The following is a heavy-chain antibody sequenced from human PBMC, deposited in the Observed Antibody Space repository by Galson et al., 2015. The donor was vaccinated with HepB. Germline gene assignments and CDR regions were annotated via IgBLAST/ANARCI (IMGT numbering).Heavy chain of an antibody. D-gene: IGHD6-19*01. Sequence: SLRLSCAASGFTVSSDYMSWVRQAPGKGLEWVAVIYSGGGPYYADSVKGGFTISRDNSKNTLYLQMNSLRADDTAVYYFARDHGSGWSLPSDYWGQGTLVPVSP. V-gene: IGHV3-66*01. CDR2: IYSGGGP. CDR3: ARDHGSGWSLPSDY. CDR1: GFTVSSDY. J-gene: IGHJ4*02.